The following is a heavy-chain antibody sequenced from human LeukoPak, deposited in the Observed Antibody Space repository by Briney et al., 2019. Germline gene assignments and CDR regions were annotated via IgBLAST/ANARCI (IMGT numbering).Heavy chain of an antibody. V-gene: IGHV1-69*13. D-gene: IGHD6-19*01. J-gene: IGHJ6*02. CDR2: IIPIFGTA. CDR3: AAQYSSGWYVEHYYGMDV. Sequence: GASVKVSCKASGGTFSSYATSWVRQAPGQGLEWMGGIIPIFGTANYAQKFQGRVTITADESTSTAYMELSSLRSEDTAVYYCAAQYSSGWYVEHYYGMDVWGQGTTVTVSS. CDR1: GGTFSSYA.